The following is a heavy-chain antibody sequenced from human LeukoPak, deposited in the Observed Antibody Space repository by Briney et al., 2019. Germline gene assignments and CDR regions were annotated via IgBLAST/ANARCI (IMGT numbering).Heavy chain of an antibody. D-gene: IGHD2-21*02. CDR2: IYYSGST. CDR1: GGSISSGGYS. J-gene: IGHJ4*02. Sequence: SETLSLTCAVSGGSISSGGYSWSWIRQHPGKGLEWIGYIYYSGSTYYNPSLKSRVTISVDTSKNQFSLKLSSVTAADTAVYYCARDGPFAYCGGDCYVWGQGTLVTVSS. CDR3: ARDGPFAYCGGDCYV. V-gene: IGHV4-31*11.